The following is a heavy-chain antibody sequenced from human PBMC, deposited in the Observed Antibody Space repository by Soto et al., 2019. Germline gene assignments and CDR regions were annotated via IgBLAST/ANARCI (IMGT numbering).Heavy chain of an antibody. V-gene: IGHV3-30*18. D-gene: IGHD3-3*01. J-gene: IGHJ6*02. CDR3: AKVRVSHVLRFLEWLPNYGMDV. CDR1: GFTFSSYG. Sequence: GGSLRLSCAASGFTFSSYGMHWVRQAPGKGLEWVAVISYDGSNKYYADSVKGRFTISRDNSKNTLYLQMNSLRAEDTAVYYCAKVRVSHVLRFLEWLPNYGMDVWGQGTTVAVSS. CDR2: ISYDGSNK.